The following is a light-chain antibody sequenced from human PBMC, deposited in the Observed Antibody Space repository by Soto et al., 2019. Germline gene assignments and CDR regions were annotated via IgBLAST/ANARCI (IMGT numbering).Light chain of an antibody. CDR2: EVS. CDR3: SSYAGNNNFL. CDR1: SSDVGGYNY. V-gene: IGLV2-8*01. Sequence: QLVLTQPPSASGSPGQSVTISCTGTSSDVGGYNYVSWYQQHPGKAPKLMIYEVSKRPSGVPDRLSGSKSGNTASLTVSGLQAEDEAEYYCSSYAGNNNFLFGGGTKLTVL. J-gene: IGLJ2*01.